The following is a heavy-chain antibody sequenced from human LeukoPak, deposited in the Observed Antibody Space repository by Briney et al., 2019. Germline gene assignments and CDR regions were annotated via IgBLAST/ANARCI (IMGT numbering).Heavy chain of an antibody. V-gene: IGHV1-69*01. D-gene: IGHD1-1*01. CDR1: GGTFSSYA. Sequence: SVKVSCKASGGTFSSYAISWVRQAPGQGLEWMGGIIPIFGTANYAQKFQGRVTITADESTSTAYMELSSLRSEDTAVYYCAREYPNVRGVDYWGQGTLVTVSS. CDR3: AREYPNVRGVDY. CDR2: IIPIFGTA. J-gene: IGHJ4*02.